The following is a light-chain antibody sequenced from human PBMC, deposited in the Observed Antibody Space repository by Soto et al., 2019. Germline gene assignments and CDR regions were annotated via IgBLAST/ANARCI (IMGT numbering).Light chain of an antibody. V-gene: IGKV1-12*01. CDR3: QQTNTFLPLP. CDR1: QGISNW. J-gene: IGKJ4*02. CDR2: GAS. Sequence: DIPMTQSPSSVSASVGDRVTITCRASQGISNWLAWYQQQPGKAPKLLIYGASSLQSGVPSRFSGGGSGTHFTLIISSLQPEDFATYYCQQTNTFLPLPFGGGTKVEI.